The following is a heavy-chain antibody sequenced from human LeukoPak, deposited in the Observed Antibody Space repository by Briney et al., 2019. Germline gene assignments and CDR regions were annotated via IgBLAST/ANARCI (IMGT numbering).Heavy chain of an antibody. J-gene: IGHJ6*03. CDR3: AKRLPYYMDV. V-gene: IGHV3-48*03. CDR1: GGTLSTYE. CDR2: MSRTADRI. Sequence: GGSLRLSCTIFGGTLSTYEFNWVRQAPGKRPEWILYMSRTADRIDHADSVKGRFTMSRDNAKNSVYLQMNSLRVDDTAIYYCAKRLPYYMDVWGKGTTVTVSS. D-gene: IGHD5-18*01.